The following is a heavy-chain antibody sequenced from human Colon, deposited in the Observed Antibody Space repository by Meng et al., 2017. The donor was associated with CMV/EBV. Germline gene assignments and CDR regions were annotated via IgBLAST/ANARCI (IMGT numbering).Heavy chain of an antibody. CDR3: ARAHNDYWTGYLDGFDI. CDR2: ISAYNGNT. Sequence: ASVKVSCKASGYTFTGHYIHWVRQAPGQGLEWMGWISAYNGNTNYAQKLQGRVTMTTDTSTSTAYMELSSLRSDDTAVYYCARAHNDYWTGYLDGFDIWGQGTRVTVSS. J-gene: IGHJ3*02. D-gene: IGHD3/OR15-3a*01. CDR1: GYTFTGHY. V-gene: IGHV1-18*01.